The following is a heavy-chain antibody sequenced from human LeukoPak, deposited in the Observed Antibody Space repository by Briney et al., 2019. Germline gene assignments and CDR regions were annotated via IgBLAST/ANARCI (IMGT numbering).Heavy chain of an antibody. CDR2: IKQDGSEK. CDR3: ARVSDFWSGYYTGMAYFDY. Sequence: PGGSLRLSCAASGFTFSSYCMSWVRQAPGKGLEWVANIKQDGSEKYYVDSVQGRFTISRDNAKNSLYLQMNSLRAEDTAVYYCARVSDFWSGYYTGMAYFDYWGQGTLVTVSS. CDR1: GFTFSSYC. V-gene: IGHV3-7*01. D-gene: IGHD3-3*01. J-gene: IGHJ4*02.